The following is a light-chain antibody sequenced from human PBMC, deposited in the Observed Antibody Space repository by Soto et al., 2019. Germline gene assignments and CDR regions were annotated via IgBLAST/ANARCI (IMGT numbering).Light chain of an antibody. CDR3: QQYSNWPQYT. CDR1: QSVSSN. Sequence: EIVMTQPPVTLSVSPGERATLSCRASQSVSSNLAWYQQKPGQAPRLLICGASTRATGVPARFSGSGSGTEFTLTISSLQSEDFAVYYCQQYSNWPQYTFGQGTKVDIK. V-gene: IGKV3-15*01. J-gene: IGKJ2*01. CDR2: GAS.